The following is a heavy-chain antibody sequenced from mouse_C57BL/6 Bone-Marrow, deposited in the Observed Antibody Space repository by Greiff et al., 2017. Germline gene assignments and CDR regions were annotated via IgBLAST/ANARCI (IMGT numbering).Heavy chain of an antibody. D-gene: IGHD2-1*01. V-gene: IGHV1-81*01. Sequence: VQLQESGAELARPGASVKLSCKASGYTFTSYGISWVKQRTGQGLEWIGEIYPRSGNTYYNEKFKGQATLPADKSSSTAYMELRSLTSEDSAVYFCARYQGNYGFAYWGQGTLVTVSA. CDR3: ARYQGNYGFAY. J-gene: IGHJ3*01. CDR1: GYTFTSYG. CDR2: IYPRSGNT.